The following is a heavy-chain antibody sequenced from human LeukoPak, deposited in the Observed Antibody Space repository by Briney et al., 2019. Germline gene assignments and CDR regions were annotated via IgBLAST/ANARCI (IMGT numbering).Heavy chain of an antibody. V-gene: IGHV3-30*02. CDR2: IQYDGSSK. CDR1: GLTFSRNG. J-gene: IGHJ5*02. Sequence: GGSLRLSCAASGLTFSRNGMHWVRQAPGKGLEWLAFIQYDGSSKYYADSVKGRFTVSRDNSKNTLWLQMNILRVEDTAVYYCAREVSAQAIHGFDPWGQGTLVTASS. D-gene: IGHD2-21*01. CDR3: AREVSAQAIHGFDP.